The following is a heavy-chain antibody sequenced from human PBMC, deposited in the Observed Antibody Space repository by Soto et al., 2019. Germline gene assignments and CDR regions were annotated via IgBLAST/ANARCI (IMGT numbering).Heavy chain of an antibody. CDR3: AKGVAVAGKRLELFDY. CDR1: GFTFSSYA. J-gene: IGHJ4*02. D-gene: IGHD6-19*01. CDR2: ISGSGGST. V-gene: IGHV3-23*01. Sequence: GGSLRLSCAASGFTFSSYAMSWVRQAPGKGLEWVSAISGSGGSTYYADSVKGRFTISRDNSKNTLYLQMNSLRAEDTAVYYCAKGVAVAGKRLELFDYWGQGTLVTVSS.